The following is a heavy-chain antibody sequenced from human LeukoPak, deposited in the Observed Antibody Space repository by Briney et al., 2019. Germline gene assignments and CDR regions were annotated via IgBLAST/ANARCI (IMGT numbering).Heavy chain of an antibody. Sequence: PGGSLRLSCAASGFTFSSYAMSWVRQAPGKGLEWVSAISGSGGSTYYADSVKGRFTISRDNSKNTLYLQMNNLRAEDTAVYYCAKDPISLLPTGWFDPWGQGTLVTVSS. CDR2: ISGSGGST. CDR3: AKDPISLLPTGWFDP. CDR1: GFTFSSYA. D-gene: IGHD3-3*01. J-gene: IGHJ5*02. V-gene: IGHV3-23*01.